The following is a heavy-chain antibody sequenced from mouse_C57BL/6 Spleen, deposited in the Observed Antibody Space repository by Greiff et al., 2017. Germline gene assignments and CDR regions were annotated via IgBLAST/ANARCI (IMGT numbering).Heavy chain of an antibody. Sequence: EVQLQQSGPELVKPGASVKIPCKASGYTFTDYNMDWVKQSHGKSLEWIGDINPNNGGTIYNQKFKGKATLTVDKSSSTAYMELRSLTSEDTAVYYCARRGDYYGNYYAMDYWGQGTSVTVSS. CDR2: INPNNGGT. V-gene: IGHV1-18*01. J-gene: IGHJ4*01. CDR1: GYTFTDYN. CDR3: ARRGDYYGNYYAMDY. D-gene: IGHD2-1*01.